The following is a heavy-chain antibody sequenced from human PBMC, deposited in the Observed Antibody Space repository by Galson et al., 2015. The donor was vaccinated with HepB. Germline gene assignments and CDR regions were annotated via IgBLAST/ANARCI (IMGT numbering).Heavy chain of an antibody. V-gene: IGHV3-21*01. Sequence: SLRLSCAASGFTFSNFNMNWVRQAPGKGLEWVSSTTSTSSYVHYAGSVKGRFAISRDNAKNSLYLRMNSLRAEDTAVYYCVRSSGYSRTWYAGPADFDYWGQGILVTVSS. CDR1: GFTFSNFN. CDR2: TTSTSSYV. J-gene: IGHJ4*02. CDR3: VRSSGYSRTWYAGPADFDY. D-gene: IGHD6-13*01.